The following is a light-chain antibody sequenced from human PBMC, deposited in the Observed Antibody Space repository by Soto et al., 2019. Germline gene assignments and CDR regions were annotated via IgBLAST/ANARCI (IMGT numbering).Light chain of an antibody. CDR2: DAS. V-gene: IGKV3-15*01. J-gene: IGKJ1*01. Sequence: ELVMTQYPATLSVSAGERSTLSCRASQSVGSNLVWYQQRPGQAPRLLIYDASTRATGIPARFSGSGSGTEFTLTISSLQSEDFAVYYCQQYTNWVRTFGQGTKVDIK. CDR1: QSVGSN. CDR3: QQYTNWVRT.